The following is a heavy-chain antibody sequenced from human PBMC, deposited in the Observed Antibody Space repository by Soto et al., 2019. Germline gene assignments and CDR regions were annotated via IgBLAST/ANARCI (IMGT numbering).Heavy chain of an antibody. D-gene: IGHD2-2*02. CDR2: IYYSGST. Sequence: PSETLSLTCTVSGGSIISYYWSWIRQPPGKGLEWIGYIYYSGSTNYNPSLKSRVTISVDTSKNQFSLKLSSVTAADTAVYYCARDLRCSSTSCYRFDPWGQGTLVTVSS. J-gene: IGHJ5*02. CDR3: ARDLRCSSTSCYRFDP. CDR1: GGSIISYY. V-gene: IGHV4-59*01.